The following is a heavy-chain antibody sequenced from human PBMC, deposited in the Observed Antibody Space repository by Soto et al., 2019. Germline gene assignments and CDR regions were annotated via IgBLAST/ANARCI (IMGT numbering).Heavy chain of an antibody. J-gene: IGHJ5*02. V-gene: IGHV4-34*09. CDR2: IYYSGST. D-gene: IGHD6-13*01. CDR3: ARDKLYSSSWYWFDP. Sequence: PSETLSLTCAVYGGSFSGYYWSWIRQPPGKGLEWIGYIYYSGSTYYNPSLKSRVTISVDTSKNQFSLKLSSVTAADTAVYYCARDKLYSSSWYWFDPWGQGTLVTVSS. CDR1: GGSFSGYY.